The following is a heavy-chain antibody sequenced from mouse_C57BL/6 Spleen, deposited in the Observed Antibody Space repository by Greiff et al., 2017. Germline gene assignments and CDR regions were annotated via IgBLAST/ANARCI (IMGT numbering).Heavy chain of an antibody. Sequence: QVQLQQPGAELVKPGASVKLSCKASGYTFTSYWMHWVKQRPGQGLEWIGMIHPNSGSTNYNEKFKSKATLTVDKSCSTAYMQLSSLTSEDSAVYYCAEQAYDGPYYYAMDYWGQGTSVTVSS. V-gene: IGHV1-64*01. CDR2: IHPNSGST. D-gene: IGHD2-3*01. CDR1: GYTFTSYW. CDR3: AEQAYDGPYYYAMDY. J-gene: IGHJ4*01.